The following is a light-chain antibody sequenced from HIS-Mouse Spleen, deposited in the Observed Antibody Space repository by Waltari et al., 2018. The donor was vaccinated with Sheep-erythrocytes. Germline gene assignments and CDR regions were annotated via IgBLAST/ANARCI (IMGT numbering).Light chain of an antibody. J-gene: IGKJ2*01. V-gene: IGKV1-6*01. CDR1: QGIRND. CDR2: AAS. Sequence: AIQMTQSPSSLSASVGDRVTITCRASQGIRNDLGWYQQKPGKAPKLLIYAASGLQSGVPSRFSASGSGTDFTLTISILQPEDFATYYCLQDYNYPYTFGQGTKLEIK. CDR3: LQDYNYPYT.